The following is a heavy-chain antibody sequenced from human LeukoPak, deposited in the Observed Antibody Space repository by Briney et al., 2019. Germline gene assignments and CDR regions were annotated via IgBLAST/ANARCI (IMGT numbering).Heavy chain of an antibody. CDR1: GFTFSSYA. CDR3: ASPPQAAGTQFDY. D-gene: IGHD6-13*01. Sequence: PGRSLRLSCAASGFTFSSYAMHWVRQAPGKGLEWVAVISYDGSNKYYADSVKGRFTISRDNSKSTLYLQMNSLRAEDTAVYYCASPPQAAGTQFDYWGQGTLVTVSS. CDR2: ISYDGSNK. J-gene: IGHJ4*02. V-gene: IGHV3-30*04.